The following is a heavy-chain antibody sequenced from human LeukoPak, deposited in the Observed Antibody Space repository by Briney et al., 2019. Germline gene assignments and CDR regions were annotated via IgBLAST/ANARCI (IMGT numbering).Heavy chain of an antibody. CDR3: AKDLGELRINMADSGDV. D-gene: IGHD3-10*01. J-gene: IGHJ6*02. Sequence: GGSLRLSCAASGFTFSSYAMSWVRQAPGKGLEWVSAISGSGGSTYYADSVKGRFTISRDNSKNTLYLQMNSLRAEDTAVYYCAKDLGELRINMADSGDVWGQGTTVTVSS. CDR1: GFTFSSYA. V-gene: IGHV3-23*01. CDR2: ISGSGGST.